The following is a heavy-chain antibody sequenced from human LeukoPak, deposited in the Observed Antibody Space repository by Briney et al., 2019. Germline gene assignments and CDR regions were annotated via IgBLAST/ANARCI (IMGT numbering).Heavy chain of an antibody. Sequence: PGGSLRLSCAASGFTFSSYAMHWVRQAPGKGLGWVAVISYDGSNKYYADSVKGRFTISRDNSKNTLYLQMNSLRAEDTAVYYCARDTSGCFDYWGQGTLVTVSS. CDR1: GFTFSSYA. CDR3: ARDTSGCFDY. J-gene: IGHJ4*02. CDR2: ISYDGSNK. D-gene: IGHD6-19*01. V-gene: IGHV3-30-3*01.